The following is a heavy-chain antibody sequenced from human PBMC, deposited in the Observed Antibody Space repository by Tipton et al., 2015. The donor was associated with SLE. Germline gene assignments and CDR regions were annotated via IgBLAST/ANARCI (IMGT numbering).Heavy chain of an antibody. Sequence: QSGAEVKKPGESLKISCKGSGYSFTSYWIGWVRQMPGKGLEWMGIIYPGDSDTRYSPSFQGQVTISADKSISTAYLQWSSLKASDTAMYYCARQVNYYDSSGYPYYFDYWGQGTLVTVSS. D-gene: IGHD3-22*01. J-gene: IGHJ4*02. CDR3: ARQVNYYDSSGYPYYFDY. V-gene: IGHV5-51*01. CDR2: IYPGDSDT. CDR1: GYSFTSYW.